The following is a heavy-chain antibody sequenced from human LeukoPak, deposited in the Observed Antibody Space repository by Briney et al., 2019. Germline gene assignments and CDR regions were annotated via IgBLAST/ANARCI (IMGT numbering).Heavy chain of an antibody. CDR1: GYSFTTYW. V-gene: IGHV5-51*01. J-gene: IGHJ4*02. Sequence: GESLKISCKGSGYSFTTYWIAWVRQMPGKGLEWMGVMFPGDSDTRYSPSFQGQVTISADKSISTAYLQWRSLKASDTAMYYCARQPSMIREVIAFDYWGQGTLVTVSS. D-gene: IGHD3-10*01. CDR3: ARQPSMIREVIAFDY. CDR2: MFPGDSDT.